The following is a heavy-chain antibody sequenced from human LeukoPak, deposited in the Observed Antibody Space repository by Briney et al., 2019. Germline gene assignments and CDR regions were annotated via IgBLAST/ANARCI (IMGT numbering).Heavy chain of an antibody. CDR1: GGSISSSSYY. J-gene: IGHJ4*02. CDR3: ARRFYYDILTGYSN. V-gene: IGHV4-39*01. CDR2: IYYSGST. D-gene: IGHD3-9*01. Sequence: SETLSLTCTVSGGSISSSSYYWGWIRQPPGKGLEWIGSIYYSGSTYYNPSLKSRVTISVDTSKNQFSLKLSSVTAADTAVYYCARRFYYDILTGYSNWGQGTLATVSS.